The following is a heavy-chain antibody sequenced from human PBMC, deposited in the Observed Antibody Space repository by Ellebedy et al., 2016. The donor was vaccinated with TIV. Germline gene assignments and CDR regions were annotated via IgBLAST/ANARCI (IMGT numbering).Heavy chain of an antibody. CDR3: ARVPYCGGDCYSAVDY. J-gene: IGHJ4*02. D-gene: IGHD2-21*02. CDR1: GFTFSDYY. CDR2: ISSSGSTI. V-gene: IGHV3-11*04. Sequence: GGSLRLSXAASGFTFSDYYMSWIRQAPGKGLEWVSYISSSGSTIYYADSVKGRFTISRDNAKNSLYLQMNSLRAEDTAVYYCARVPYCGGDCYSAVDYWGQGTLVTVSS.